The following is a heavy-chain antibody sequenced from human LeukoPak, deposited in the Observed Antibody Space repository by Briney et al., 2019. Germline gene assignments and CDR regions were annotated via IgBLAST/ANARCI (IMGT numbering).Heavy chain of an antibody. J-gene: IGHJ5*02. V-gene: IGHV1-69*13. CDR1: GGTFSSYA. Sequence: GASVKVSCTASGGTFSSYAISWVRQAPGQGLEWMGGIIPIFGTANYAQKFQGRVTITADESTSTAYMELSSLRSEDTAVYYCAREDKWGSTSPSWGQGTLVTVSS. CDR3: AREDKWGSTSPS. D-gene: IGHD2-2*01. CDR2: IIPIFGTA.